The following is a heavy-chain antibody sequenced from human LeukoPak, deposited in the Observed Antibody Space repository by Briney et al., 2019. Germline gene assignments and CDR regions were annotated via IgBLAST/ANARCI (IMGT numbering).Heavy chain of an antibody. D-gene: IGHD7-27*01. Sequence: TGGSLRLSCAASGFTLSSYWMSWVRQAPGKGLEWVANIKQDGSEKYYMDSVKGRFTISRDNAKNSLYLQMNSLRAEDTAVYYCAKRGINWGNAFDIWGQGTMVTVFS. CDR1: GFTLSSYW. J-gene: IGHJ3*02. CDR2: IKQDGSEK. V-gene: IGHV3-7*01. CDR3: AKRGINWGNAFDI.